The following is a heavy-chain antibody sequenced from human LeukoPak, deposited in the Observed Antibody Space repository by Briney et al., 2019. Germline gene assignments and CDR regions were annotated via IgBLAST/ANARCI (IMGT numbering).Heavy chain of an antibody. V-gene: IGHV1-18*01. CDR2: ISAYNGNT. CDR3: ARDRRYCSNGVCYEFDY. D-gene: IGHD2-8*01. J-gene: IGHJ4*02. CDR1: GYTFTSYG. Sequence: ASVKVSCKASGYTFTSYGISWVRQAPGQGLEWMGWISAYNGNTNYAQKLQGRVTMTTDTSTSTAYMELRSLRSDNTAVYYCARDRRYCSNGVCYEFDYWGQGTLVTVSS.